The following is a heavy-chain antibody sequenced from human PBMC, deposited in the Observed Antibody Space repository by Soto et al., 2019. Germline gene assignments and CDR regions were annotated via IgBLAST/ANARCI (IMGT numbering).Heavy chain of an antibody. D-gene: IGHD3-10*01. V-gene: IGHV3-30-3*01. J-gene: IGHJ4*02. CDR2: ISYDGSNK. Sequence: GGSLRLSCAASGFTFSSYAMHWVRQAPGKGLEWVAVISYDGSNKYYADSVKGRFTISRDNSKNTLYLQMNSLRAEDTAVYYCARDRSVRGVIINRWGQGTLVTVSS. CDR3: ARDRSVRGVIINR. CDR1: GFTFSSYA.